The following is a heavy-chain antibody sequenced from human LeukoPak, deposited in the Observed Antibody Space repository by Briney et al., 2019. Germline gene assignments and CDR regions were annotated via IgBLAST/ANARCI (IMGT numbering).Heavy chain of an antibody. CDR1: GFTFSSYG. Sequence: GALRLSCAASGFTFSSYGMHWIRQPPGKGLEWIGEINHSGSTNYNPSLKSRVTISVDTSKNQFSLKLSSVTAADTAVYYCARGQWPSNYWGQGTLVTVSS. J-gene: IGHJ4*02. V-gene: IGHV4-34*01. D-gene: IGHD6-19*01. CDR3: ARGQWPSNY. CDR2: INHSGST.